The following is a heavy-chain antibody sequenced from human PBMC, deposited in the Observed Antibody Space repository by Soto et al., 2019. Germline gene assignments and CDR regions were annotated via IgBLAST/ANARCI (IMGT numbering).Heavy chain of an antibody. CDR3: AATPRD. CDR2: IYSSGST. J-gene: IGHJ4*02. CDR1: GGSITSYY. Sequence: QVQLQESGPGLVKPSETLSLTCTVSGGSITSYYWNWIRQPPGKGLEWIGYIYSSGSTNYNPSLKGRVTMSLDTSKNQVSQNVTSVTAADPAVYYCAATPRDWGQGRLVTVS. V-gene: IGHV4-59*01. D-gene: IGHD2-15*01.